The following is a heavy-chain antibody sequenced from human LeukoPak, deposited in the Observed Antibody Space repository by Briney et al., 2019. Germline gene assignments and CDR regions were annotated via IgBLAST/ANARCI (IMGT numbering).Heavy chain of an antibody. CDR1: GYTFTSYF. Sequence: ASVKASCKASGYTFTSYFMHWVRQAPGQGLEWLGMINPSGSTTTYAQKFQGRVTMTRDTSTSTVYMESSSLRSEDTAVYYCARETSDSWGQGTLVTVSS. V-gene: IGHV1-46*01. D-gene: IGHD1-1*01. CDR2: INPSGSTT. J-gene: IGHJ5*01. CDR3: ARETSDS.